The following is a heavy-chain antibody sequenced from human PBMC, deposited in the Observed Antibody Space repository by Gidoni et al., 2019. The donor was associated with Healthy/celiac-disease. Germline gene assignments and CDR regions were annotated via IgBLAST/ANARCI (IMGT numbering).Heavy chain of an antibody. CDR2: IYYSGST. CDR3: ARFNDYGGNSDAFDI. CDR1: GGSLSISSSY. D-gene: IGHD4-17*01. J-gene: IGHJ3*02. V-gene: IGHV4-39*01. Sequence: QLQLQESGPGLVKPSETLSLTCTVSGGSLSISSSYWGWIRQPPGKGLEWIGSIYYSGSTYYNPSLKSRVTISVDTSKNQFSLKLSSVTAADTAVYYCARFNDYGGNSDAFDIWGQGTMVTVSS.